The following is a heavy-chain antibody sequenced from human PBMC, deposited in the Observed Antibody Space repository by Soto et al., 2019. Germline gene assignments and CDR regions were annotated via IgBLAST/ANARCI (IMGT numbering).Heavy chain of an antibody. Sequence: GASVKVSCKASGGTFSSYAISWVRQAPGQGLEWMGGIIPIFGTANYAQKFQGRVTITADESTSTAYMELSSLRSEDTAVYYCARGQTITGTTIHYYYGMDVWGQGTTVTVSS. CDR1: GGTFSSYA. V-gene: IGHV1-69*13. CDR3: ARGQTITGTTIHYYYGMDV. CDR2: IIPIFGTA. J-gene: IGHJ6*02. D-gene: IGHD1-7*01.